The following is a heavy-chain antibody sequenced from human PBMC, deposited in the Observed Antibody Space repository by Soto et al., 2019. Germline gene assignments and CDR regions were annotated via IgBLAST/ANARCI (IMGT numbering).Heavy chain of an antibody. J-gene: IGHJ4*02. CDR3: ARETVREVYYYDSSGYSDY. V-gene: IGHV1-69*01. CDR2: IIPIFGTA. D-gene: IGHD3-22*01. Sequence: QVQLVQSGAEVKKPGSSVKVSCKASGGTFSSYAISWVRQAPGQGLEWMGGIIPIFGTANYAQKFQGRVTITADESTSTAYMELSSLRSEDTAVYYCARETVREVYYYDSSGYSDYWGQGTLVTVSS. CDR1: GGTFSSYA.